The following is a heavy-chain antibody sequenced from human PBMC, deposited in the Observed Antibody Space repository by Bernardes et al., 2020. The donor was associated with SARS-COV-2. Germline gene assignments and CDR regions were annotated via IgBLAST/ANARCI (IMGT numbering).Heavy chain of an antibody. D-gene: IGHD2-8*01. CDR1: GDSNQYYY. Sequence: SATLALTCTVSGDSNQYYYWSWIRQSPGTGLEWIGYIYSSGNTNYNPSLKSRVTMSIDTSKNHLSLKLNSVTAAVTAIYYCARHAKYCTNGICLGKDY. CDR2: IYSSGNT. V-gene: IGHV4-59*08. CDR3: ARHAKYCTNGICLGKDY. J-gene: IGHJ4*01.